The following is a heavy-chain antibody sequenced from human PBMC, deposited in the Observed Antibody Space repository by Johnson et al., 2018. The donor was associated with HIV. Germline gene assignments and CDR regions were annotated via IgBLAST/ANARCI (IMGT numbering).Heavy chain of an antibody. Sequence: VQLVESGGGVVRPGGSLILSCAASGFKFDDYGMNWVRQTPGKGLEWVSGINWNGGSTAYADSVKGRFTISRDNAKNSLYLQMNSLRAEDTALYYCAREVSYSGNYLAGDAFDIWGQGTMVTVSS. CDR3: AREVSYSGNYLAGDAFDI. V-gene: IGHV3-20*04. J-gene: IGHJ3*02. CDR2: INWNGGST. D-gene: IGHD1-26*01. CDR1: GFKFDDYG.